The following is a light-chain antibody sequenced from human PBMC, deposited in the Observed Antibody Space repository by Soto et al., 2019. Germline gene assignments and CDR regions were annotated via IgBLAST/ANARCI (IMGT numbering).Light chain of an antibody. V-gene: IGKV3-20*01. CDR3: QQYGSSQYT. CDR2: GAS. CDR1: QSVSSSY. Sequence: EIVLTQSPGTLSLSPGERATLSCRASQSVSSSYLAWYQQKPGQAPRLLIYGASSRATGIPDRFSGSGSGTDFTLTISRLEPEDFAVYYCQQYGSSQYTFDQGTMLEIK. J-gene: IGKJ2*01.